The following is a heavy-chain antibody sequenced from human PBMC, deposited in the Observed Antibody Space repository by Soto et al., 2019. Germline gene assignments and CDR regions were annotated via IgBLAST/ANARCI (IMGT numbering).Heavy chain of an antibody. D-gene: IGHD2-8*02. J-gene: IGHJ4*02. Sequence: ASGTLYLTCAVYGGDVCGYFWAWIRQPPGTGLEWIGEINHSGSTNYNPSLKSRVTISVDTSKNQFSLKLTSVTAADTAVYYCARDKITGLFDYWGQGTLVTVSS. CDR2: INHSGST. V-gene: IGHV4-34*01. CDR1: GGDVCGYF. CDR3: ARDKITGLFDY.